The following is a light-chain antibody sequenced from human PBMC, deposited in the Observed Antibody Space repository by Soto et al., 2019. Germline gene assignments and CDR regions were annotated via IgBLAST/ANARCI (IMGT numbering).Light chain of an antibody. J-gene: IGKJ5*01. CDR3: QQYNSWPPIT. V-gene: IGKV3-15*01. Sequence: EIVMTQSPATLSVSPGERTTLSCRASQSINYNLAWYQQKPGQVPRLLIYYASTRATGIPARFSGSGSGTEFTLTISSLQSEDFAVYYCQQYNSWPPITFGQGTRLELK. CDR2: YAS. CDR1: QSINYN.